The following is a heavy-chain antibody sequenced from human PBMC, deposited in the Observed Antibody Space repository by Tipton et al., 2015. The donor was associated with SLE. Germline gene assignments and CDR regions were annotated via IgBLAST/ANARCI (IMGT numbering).Heavy chain of an antibody. CDR2: INHSGST. Sequence: TLSLTCAVYGGSFSGYYWSWIRQPPGKGLEWIGEINHSGSTNYNPSLKSRVTISVDTAKNQFSLKLGTVTAADAAVYYCARGRNSGIVVVPAAKVWHNWFDPWGQGTLVTVSS. V-gene: IGHV4-34*01. CDR3: ARGRNSGIVVVPAAKVWHNWFDP. CDR1: GGSFSGYY. J-gene: IGHJ5*02. D-gene: IGHD2-2*01.